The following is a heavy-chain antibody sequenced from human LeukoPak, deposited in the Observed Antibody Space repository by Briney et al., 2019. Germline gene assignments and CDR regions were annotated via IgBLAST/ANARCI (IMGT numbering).Heavy chain of an antibody. V-gene: IGHV3-53*01. CDR3: ARVVTMIVVAYPDAFDI. CDR2: IYSGGST. D-gene: IGHD3-22*01. J-gene: IGHJ3*02. Sequence: PGGSLRLSCAASGFTVSSNYMSWVRQAPGKGLEWVSVIYSGGSTYYADSVKGRFTISRDNSKNTLYLQMNSLRAEDTAVYYCARVVTMIVVAYPDAFDIWGQGTMVTVSS. CDR1: GFTVSSNY.